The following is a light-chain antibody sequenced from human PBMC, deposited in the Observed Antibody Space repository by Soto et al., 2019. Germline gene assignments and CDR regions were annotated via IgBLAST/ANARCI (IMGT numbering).Light chain of an antibody. Sequence: QSVLTQPPSVSAAPGQKVTISCSGSSSNIGNNYVSWYQQLPGTTPKLLIYDNNKRPSGIPDRFSGSKSGTSATLGITGLQTGDEADYYCCSYTSNTVVFGGGTKLTVL. J-gene: IGLJ2*01. CDR2: DNN. V-gene: IGLV1-51*01. CDR1: SSNIGNNY. CDR3: CSYTSNTVV.